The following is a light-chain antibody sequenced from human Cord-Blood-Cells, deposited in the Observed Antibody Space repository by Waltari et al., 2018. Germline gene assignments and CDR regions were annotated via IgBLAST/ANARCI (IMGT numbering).Light chain of an antibody. CDR3: AAWDDSLNGWV. Sequence: QSVLTQPPSASGTPGQRVTISCSGSSSNIGSNTVNWYQQPPGTAPKLLIYSNNQRPSGVPHRFSGSKSGTSASLAISGLQSEDEADYYCAAWDDSLNGWVFGGGTKLTVL. CDR2: SNN. V-gene: IGLV1-44*01. J-gene: IGLJ3*02. CDR1: SSNIGSNT.